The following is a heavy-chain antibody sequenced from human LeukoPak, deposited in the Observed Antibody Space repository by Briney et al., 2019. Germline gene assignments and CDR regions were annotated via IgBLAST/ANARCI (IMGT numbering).Heavy chain of an antibody. CDR3: ARYYYGSERYFDP. Sequence: PSETLSLTCTVSGGSISSYYWSWIRQPPGKGLEWIGYIYYSGSTNYNPSLKSRVTISVDTSKNQFSLKLSSVTAADTAVYYCARYYYGSERYFDPWGQGTLVTVSS. V-gene: IGHV4-59*08. CDR1: GGSISSYY. D-gene: IGHD3-10*01. CDR2: IYYSGST. J-gene: IGHJ5*02.